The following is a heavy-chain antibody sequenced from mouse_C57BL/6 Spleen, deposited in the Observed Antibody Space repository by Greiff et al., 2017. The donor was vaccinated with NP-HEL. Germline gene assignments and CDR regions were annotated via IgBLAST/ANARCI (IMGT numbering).Heavy chain of an antibody. V-gene: IGHV7-3*01. J-gene: IGHJ2*01. D-gene: IGHD4-1*01. CDR3: ARQTGTNYFDY. CDR2: IRNKANGYTT. CDR1: GFTFTDYY. Sequence: EVNLVESGGGLVQPGGSLSLSCAASGFTFTDYYMSWVRQPPGKALEWLGFIRNKANGYTTEYSASVKGRFTISRDNSQIILYLQMNALRADDSATYYCARQTGTNYFDYWGQGTTLTVSS.